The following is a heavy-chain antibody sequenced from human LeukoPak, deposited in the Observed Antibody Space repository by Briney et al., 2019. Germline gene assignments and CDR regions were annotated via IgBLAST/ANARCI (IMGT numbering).Heavy chain of an antibody. CDR2: IKQDGSEK. J-gene: IGHJ6*02. Sequence: GGSLRLSCAASGFTFSSYWMSWVRQAPGKGLEWVANIKQDGSEKYYVDSVKGRFTISRDNAKNSLYLQMSSLRAEDTAVYYCARDRVVAATGYGMDVWGQGTTVTVSS. D-gene: IGHD2-15*01. V-gene: IGHV3-7*01. CDR3: ARDRVVAATGYGMDV. CDR1: GFTFSSYW.